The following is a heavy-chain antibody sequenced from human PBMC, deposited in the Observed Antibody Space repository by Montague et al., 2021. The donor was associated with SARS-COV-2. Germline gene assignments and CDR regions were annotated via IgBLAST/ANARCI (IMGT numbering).Heavy chain of an antibody. CDR2: IYYSGST. J-gene: IGHJ6*02. CDR1: GGSFSSSSYY. Sequence: SETLSLTCTVSGGSFSSSSYYWGWIRQPPGKVLEWIGSIYYSGSTYYNPSLNCCVTISLDLVMNQFSRELSSLTAADTAVYYCARDLAGYYGSGSYGGMDVWGQGTTVTVSS. D-gene: IGHD3-10*01. V-gene: IGHV4-39*07. CDR3: ARDLAGYYGSGSYGGMDV.